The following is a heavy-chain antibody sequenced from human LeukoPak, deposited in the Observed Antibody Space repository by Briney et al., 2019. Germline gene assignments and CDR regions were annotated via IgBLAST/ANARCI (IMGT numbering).Heavy chain of an antibody. J-gene: IGHJ4*02. CDR2: IYYSGST. Sequence: SETPSLTCTVSGGSISSYYWSWIRQPPGKGLEWIGYIYYSGSTNYNPSLRGRVTISVDTSKNQLSLKLSSVTAADTAVYYCARIVPYNYGYVDSWGQGTLVTVSS. D-gene: IGHD5-18*01. CDR1: GGSISSYY. CDR3: ARIVPYNYGYVDS. V-gene: IGHV4-59*01.